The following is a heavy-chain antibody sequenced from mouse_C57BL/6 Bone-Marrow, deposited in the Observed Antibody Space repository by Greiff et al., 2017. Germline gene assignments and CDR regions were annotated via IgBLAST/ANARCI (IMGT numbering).Heavy chain of an antibody. CDR2: IDPENGDT. D-gene: IGHD1-1*01. Sequence: VQLQQSGAELVRPGASVKLSCTASGFNIKDDYMHWVKQRPEQGLEWIGWIDPENGDTEYASKFQGKATITADTSSNTAYLQLSSLTSEDTAVYYCTTHYYSSSYAMDYWGQGTSVTVSS. CDR1: GFNIKDDY. J-gene: IGHJ4*01. V-gene: IGHV14-4*01. CDR3: TTHYYSSSYAMDY.